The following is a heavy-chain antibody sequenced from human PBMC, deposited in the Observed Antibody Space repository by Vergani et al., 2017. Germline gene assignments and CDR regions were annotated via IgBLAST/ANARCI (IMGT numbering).Heavy chain of an antibody. J-gene: IGHJ3*02. CDR2: ICTSGST. CDR3: TASIVVVTALGAFDI. D-gene: IGHD2-21*02. V-gene: IGHV4-61*02. CDR1: GGSISSGSYY. Sequence: QVQLQKSGPGLVKPSQTLSLTCTVSGGSISSGSYYWSWIRQPAGKGLEWIGRICTSGSTNYNPSLKSRVTISVDTSKNQFSLKLSSVTAADTAVYYCTASIVVVTALGAFDIWGQGTMVTVSS.